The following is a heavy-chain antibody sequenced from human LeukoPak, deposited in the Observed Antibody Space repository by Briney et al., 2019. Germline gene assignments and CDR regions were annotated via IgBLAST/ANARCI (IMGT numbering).Heavy chain of an antibody. CDR2: ITASGDTT. CDR1: GFTFSSYA. CDR3: AKDLVVVTPTNILDY. Sequence: PGGSLRLSCAASGFTFSSYAMTWVRQAPGKGLEWVLTITASGDTTYDADSVKGRFTISRDNSKNTLSLQMNSLTVEDTAVYYCAKDLVVVTPTNILDYWGQGILVTVSS. D-gene: IGHD2-21*02. J-gene: IGHJ4*02. V-gene: IGHV3-23*01.